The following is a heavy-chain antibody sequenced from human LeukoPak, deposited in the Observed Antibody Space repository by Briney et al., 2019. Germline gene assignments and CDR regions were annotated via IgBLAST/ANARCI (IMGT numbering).Heavy chain of an antibody. CDR1: GGSFSGYY. CDR2: INHSGST. D-gene: IGHD3-22*01. Sequence: PSETLSLTCAVYGGSFSGYYWSWIRQSPGKGLEWIGEINHSGSTNYNPSLKSRVTISVDTSKNQFSLKLSSVTAADTAVYYCARTVPPAYYYDSSGYYRPLHFDYWGQGTLVTVSS. V-gene: IGHV4-34*01. J-gene: IGHJ4*02. CDR3: ARTVPPAYYYDSSGYYRPLHFDY.